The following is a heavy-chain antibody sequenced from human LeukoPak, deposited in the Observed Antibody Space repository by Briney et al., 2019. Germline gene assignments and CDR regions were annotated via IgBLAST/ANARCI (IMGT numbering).Heavy chain of an antibody. V-gene: IGHV3-30*04. J-gene: IGHJ4*02. CDR3: ASPSY. CDR2: ISYDGSNK. CDR1: GFTFSSYA. Sequence: GGSLRLSCAASGFTFSSYAMHWVSKAPGKGLEWVAVISYDGSNKYYADSVKGRFTITRDNSKNTLYLQMSSLRAEDTAVYYCASPSYWGQGTLVTVSS.